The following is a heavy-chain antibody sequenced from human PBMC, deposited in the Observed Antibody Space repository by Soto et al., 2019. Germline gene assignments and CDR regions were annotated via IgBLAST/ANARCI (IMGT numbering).Heavy chain of an antibody. CDR1: GGSISTYY. V-gene: IGHV4-4*07. D-gene: IGHD1-7*01. J-gene: IGHJ4*02. CDR2: IHTSGNT. CDR3: AISTAGTIIDY. Sequence: QVQLQESGPGLVKPSETLSLTCTVSGGSISTYYWTWIRQPAGKGLECLGRIHTSGNTYYNSSLKSRVTMSVDTSKNQFSLKLTSVTAADTAVYYCAISTAGTIIDYWGQGTLVTVTS.